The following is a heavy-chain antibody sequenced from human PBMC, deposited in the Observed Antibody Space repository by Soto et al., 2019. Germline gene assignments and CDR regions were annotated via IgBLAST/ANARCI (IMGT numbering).Heavy chain of an antibody. CDR1: GLSVSNHW. D-gene: IGHD3-22*01. CDR3: ARDYYKYYDSSGYYRSPAY. CDR2: INSDDTSS. Sequence: GGSLRLSCAASGLSVSNHWMHWVRQTPGKGLVWVSRINSDDTSSSYAASVKGRFTISRDNSRNTLFLQMNSLRAEDTAVYYCARDYYKYYDSSGYYRSPAYWGQGTLVTVSS. V-gene: IGHV3-74*01. J-gene: IGHJ4*02.